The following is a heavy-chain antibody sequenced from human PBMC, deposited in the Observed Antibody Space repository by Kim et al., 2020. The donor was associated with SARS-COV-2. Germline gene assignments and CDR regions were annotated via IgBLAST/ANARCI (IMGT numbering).Heavy chain of an antibody. V-gene: IGHV1-69*13. J-gene: IGHJ3*02. CDR3: ARERGYEIVEGLGSFDI. CDR2: IIPIFGTA. CDR1: GGTFSSYA. D-gene: IGHD3-22*01. Sequence: SVKVSCKASGGTFSSYAISWVRQAPGQGLEWMGGIIPIFGTANYAQKFQGRVTITADESTSTAYMELSSLRSEDTAVYYCARERGYEIVEGLGSFDIWGQGTMVTVSS.